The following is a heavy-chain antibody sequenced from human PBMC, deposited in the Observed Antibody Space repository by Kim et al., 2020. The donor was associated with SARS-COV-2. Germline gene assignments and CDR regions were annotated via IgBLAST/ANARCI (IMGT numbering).Heavy chain of an antibody. CDR1: GGTFSSYA. Sequence: SVKVSCKASGGTFSSYAISWVRQAPGQGLEWMGGIIPIFGTANYAQKFQGRVTITADESTSTAYMELSSLRSEDTAVYYCARGQWELLHGDYYYYGMDVWGQGTTVTVSS. CDR2: IIPIFGTA. CDR3: ARGQWELLHGDYYYYGMDV. D-gene: IGHD1-26*01. J-gene: IGHJ6*02. V-gene: IGHV1-69*13.